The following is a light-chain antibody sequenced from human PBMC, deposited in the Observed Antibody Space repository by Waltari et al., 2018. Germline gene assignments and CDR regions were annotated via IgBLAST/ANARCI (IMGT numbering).Light chain of an antibody. V-gene: IGKV2-28*01. Sequence: DIVLTQSPLSLTVTPGEPASISCRSSPSLLHSNGYNYLHWYLQKPGQSPQLLMYLGSNRASGVPDRFSGSGSGTDFTLKISRVEAEDVGVYYCFQALERRLNFGGGTKVEIK. CDR2: LGS. J-gene: IGKJ4*01. CDR1: PSLLHSNGYNY. CDR3: FQALERRLN.